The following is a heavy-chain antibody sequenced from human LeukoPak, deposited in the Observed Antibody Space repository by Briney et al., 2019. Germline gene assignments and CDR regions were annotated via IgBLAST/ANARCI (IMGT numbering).Heavy chain of an antibody. CDR2: IYYSGST. CDR3: ARAGGWYGGEYFQH. V-gene: IGHV4-61*01. CDR1: GGSVSSGCYY. D-gene: IGHD6-19*01. Sequence: SETLSLTCTFSGGSVSSGCYYWSWIRQPPGKGLEWVGYIYYSGSTNYNPSLKSRVTISVDTSKNQFSLKLSSVTAADTAVYYCARAGGWYGGEYFQHWGQGTLVTVSS. J-gene: IGHJ1*01.